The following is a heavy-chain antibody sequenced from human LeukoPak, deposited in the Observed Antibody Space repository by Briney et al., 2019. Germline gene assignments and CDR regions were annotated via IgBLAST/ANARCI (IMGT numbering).Heavy chain of an antibody. CDR2: IYYSGST. Sequence: SETLSLTCTVSGGSISSSSYYWGWIRQPPGKGLEWIGSIYYSGSTYYNPSLKSRVTISVDTSKNQFSLRLSSVTAADTAVYYCARVTGYIVEDYFDYWGQGTLVTVSS. CDR1: GGSISSSSYY. CDR3: ARVTGYIVEDYFDY. V-gene: IGHV4-39*07. J-gene: IGHJ4*02. D-gene: IGHD3-22*01.